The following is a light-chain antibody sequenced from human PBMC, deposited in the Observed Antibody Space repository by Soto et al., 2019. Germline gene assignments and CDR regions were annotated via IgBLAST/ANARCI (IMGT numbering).Light chain of an antibody. V-gene: IGKV1-39*01. CDR2: AAS. CDR3: QQSYSTPRT. Sequence: DIQMTQSPSSMSVSVGDRVNITCRASQSIGGFLNWYQQKLGKAPKLLIYAASSLQSGVPSRFSGSGSGTDFTLTISSLQPEDFATYYCQQSYSTPRTFGGGTKVDIK. CDR1: QSIGGF. J-gene: IGKJ4*01.